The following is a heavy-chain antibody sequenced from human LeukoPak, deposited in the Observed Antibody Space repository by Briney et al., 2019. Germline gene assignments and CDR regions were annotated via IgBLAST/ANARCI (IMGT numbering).Heavy chain of an antibody. V-gene: IGHV3-7*01. CDR2: IHPPGSET. CDR3: ARFGYEAAVDL. J-gene: IGHJ4*02. CDR1: GFTLSTYW. D-gene: IGHD6-13*01. Sequence: GGSLRLSCAASGFTLSTYWMTWVRQAPGKGLEWVANIHPPGSETYHVDPVKGRFTISRDNAKSLVYLQINNLRAEDTAVYHCARFGYEAAVDLWGQGTLVTVSS.